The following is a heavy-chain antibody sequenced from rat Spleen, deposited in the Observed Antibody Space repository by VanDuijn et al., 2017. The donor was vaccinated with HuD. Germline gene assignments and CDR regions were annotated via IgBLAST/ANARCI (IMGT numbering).Heavy chain of an antibody. D-gene: IGHD1-10*01. V-gene: IGHV5S23*01. CDR2: ITNAAGKV. J-gene: IGHJ3*01. CDR3: TQQLGDWFAY. Sequence: EVQLVESGGGLVQPGRSLKLSCAASGFTFSNYDMAWVRQAPTKGLEWVASITNAAGKVHYPDSVKGRFTISRDTAQNTLYLQMNSPTSEDTATYYCTQQLGDWFAYWGQGTLVTVSS. CDR1: GFTFSNYD.